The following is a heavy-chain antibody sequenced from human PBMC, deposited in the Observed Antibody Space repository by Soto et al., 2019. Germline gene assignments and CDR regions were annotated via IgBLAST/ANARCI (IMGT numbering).Heavy chain of an antibody. CDR1: GFTFSSYS. D-gene: IGHD2-21*02. Sequence: PGGSLRLSCAASGFTFSSYSMRWVRQAPGKGLEWVSYISSSSSLIYYADSVKGRFTISRDNAKNSLYLQMNSLRDEDTAVYYCAIVRGPYCGGDCYPPTPNWFDPWGQGTLVTVSS. CDR2: ISSSSSLI. CDR3: AIVRGPYCGGDCYPPTPNWFDP. V-gene: IGHV3-48*02. J-gene: IGHJ5*02.